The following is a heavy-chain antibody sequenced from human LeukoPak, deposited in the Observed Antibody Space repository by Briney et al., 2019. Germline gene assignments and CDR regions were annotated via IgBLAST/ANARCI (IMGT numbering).Heavy chain of an antibody. D-gene: IGHD1-26*01. CDR3: ARARSGKWGFDY. V-gene: IGHV4-4*02. CDR1: GGSISSSNW. J-gene: IGHJ4*02. CDR2: IYHSGST. Sequence: SETLSLTCAVPGGSISSSNWWSWVRQPPGKGLEWIGEIYHSGSTNYNPSLKSRVTISVDTSKNQFSLKLSSVTAADTAVYYCARARSGKWGFDYWGQGTLVTVSS.